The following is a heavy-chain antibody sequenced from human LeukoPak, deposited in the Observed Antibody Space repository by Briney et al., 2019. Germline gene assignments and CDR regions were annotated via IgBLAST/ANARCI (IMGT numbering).Heavy chain of an antibody. V-gene: IGHV3-30*18. D-gene: IGHD3-10*01. J-gene: IGHJ4*02. CDR3: AKDFSPSYYYGSGSYSTRDY. CDR2: ISYDGSNK. CDR1: GFTFSSYG. Sequence: GRSLRLSCAASGFTFSSYGMHWVRQAPCKGLEWVAVISYDGSNKYYADSVKGRFTISRDNSKNTLYLQMNSLRAEDTAVYYCAKDFSPSYYYGSGSYSTRDYWGQGTLVTVSS.